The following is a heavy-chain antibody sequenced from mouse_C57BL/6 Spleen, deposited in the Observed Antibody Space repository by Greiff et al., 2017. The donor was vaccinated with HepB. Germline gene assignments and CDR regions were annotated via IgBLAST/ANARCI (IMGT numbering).Heavy chain of an antibody. CDR2: IDPETGGT. CDR1: GYTFTDYE. V-gene: IGHV1-15*01. D-gene: IGHD2-2*01. Sequence: QVQLQQSGAELVRPGASVTLSCKASGYTFTDYEMHWVKQTPVHGLEWIGAIDPETGGTAYNQKFKGKAILTADKSSSTAYMELRSLTSEDSAVYYCTRRSTMVTKGYFDVWGTGTTVTVSS. J-gene: IGHJ1*03. CDR3: TRRSTMVTKGYFDV.